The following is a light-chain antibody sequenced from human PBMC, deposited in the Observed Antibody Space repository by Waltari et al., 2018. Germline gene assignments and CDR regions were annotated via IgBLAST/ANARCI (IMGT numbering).Light chain of an antibody. CDR1: SSNIGRNT. J-gene: IGLJ2*01. Sequence: QSVLTQPPSASGTPGQRVTISCSGSSSNIGRNTVTWYQQLPGTAPKLPNHTNNQRPSGVPDRFSGSKSGTSASLAISGLQSEDETDYYCAAWDDSLNGAVFGGGTKLTVL. V-gene: IGLV1-44*01. CDR2: TNN. CDR3: AAWDDSLNGAV.